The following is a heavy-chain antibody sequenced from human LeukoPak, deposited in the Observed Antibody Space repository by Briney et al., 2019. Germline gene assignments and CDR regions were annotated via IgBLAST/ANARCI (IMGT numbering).Heavy chain of an antibody. CDR3: ARDARAVAATSEYGMDV. D-gene: IGHD2-15*01. V-gene: IGHV3-33*01. CDR2: IWYDGSNK. Sequence: GGSLRLSCAASGFTFSSYGMHWVRQAPGKGLEWVAVIWYDGSNKHYADSVKGRFTISRDNSKNTLYLQMNSLRAEDTAVYYCARDARAVAATSEYGMDVWGQGTTVTVSS. CDR1: GFTFSSYG. J-gene: IGHJ6*02.